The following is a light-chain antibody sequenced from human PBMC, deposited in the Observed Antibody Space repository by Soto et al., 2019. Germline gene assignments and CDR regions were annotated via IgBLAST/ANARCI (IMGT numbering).Light chain of an antibody. J-gene: IGKJ2*01. Sequence: EIVLTQSPGTLSLSPGERATLSCRASQIVRSSSLAWYQQKPGQAPRLLIYGASSRATGIPDRFSGSGSGTDFTLTISRLVPEDFAVYYCQQYGSSPPYTFGQGTKLEIK. CDR2: GAS. CDR3: QQYGSSPPYT. CDR1: QIVRSSS. V-gene: IGKV3-20*01.